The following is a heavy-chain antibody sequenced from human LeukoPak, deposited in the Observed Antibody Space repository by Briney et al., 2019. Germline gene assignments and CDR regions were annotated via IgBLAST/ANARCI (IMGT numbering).Heavy chain of an antibody. D-gene: IGHD5-18*01. J-gene: IGHJ1*01. V-gene: IGHV4-59*01. Sequence: PSETLSLACTVSGGSISSYYWSWIRQPPGNGLEWIGYIYYSGSTNYNHSLKSRVTISVDTSKNQFSLKLSSVTAADTAVYYCARGGYSYGVVFGCFQHWGQGTLVTVSS. CDR3: ARGGYSYGVVFGCFQH. CDR2: IYYSGST. CDR1: GGSISSYY.